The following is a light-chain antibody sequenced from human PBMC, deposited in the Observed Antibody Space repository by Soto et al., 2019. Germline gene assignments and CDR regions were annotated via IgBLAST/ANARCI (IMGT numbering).Light chain of an antibody. CDR1: QSISSN. V-gene: IGKV3-15*01. Sequence: EIVMTQSPATLSVSPGERATLSCRASQSISSNLAWYQQKPGQATMLLIYGASTTATGIPARVSGSGSGTEFTLTISGLTSEDSAVYYCQDYNSWPPYTLGQGFKLEIK. CDR3: QDYNSWPPYT. J-gene: IGKJ2*01. CDR2: GAS.